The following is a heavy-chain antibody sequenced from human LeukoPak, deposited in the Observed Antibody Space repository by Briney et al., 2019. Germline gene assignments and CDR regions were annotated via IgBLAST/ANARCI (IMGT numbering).Heavy chain of an antibody. D-gene: IGHD6-13*01. CDR1: EFTFRSYW. V-gene: IGHV3-74*01. CDR3: ARSWASSWYWFDY. CDR2: INGDGITT. Sequence: GGSLRLSCAASEFTFRSYWMHWVRQAPGKGLVWVSRINGDGITTAYADSVKGRFTIFRDDAKNTLYLQMNSLRAEDTAVYYCARSWASSWYWFDYWGQGTLVTVSS. J-gene: IGHJ4*02.